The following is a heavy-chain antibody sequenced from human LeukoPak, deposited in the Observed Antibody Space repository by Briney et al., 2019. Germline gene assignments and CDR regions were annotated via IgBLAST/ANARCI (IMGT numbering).Heavy chain of an antibody. CDR2: ISGSGGST. J-gene: IGHJ6*03. V-gene: IGHV3-23*01. D-gene: IGHD4-17*01. CDR3: AKVGYGDLYYYYMDV. CDR1: GFTFSSYA. Sequence: PGGSLRLSCAASGFTFSSYAMSWVRQAPGKGLEWVSVISGSGGSTYYADSVKGRFTISRDNSKSTLYLQMNSLRAEDTAVYSCAKVGYGDLYYYYMDVWGKGTTVTVSS.